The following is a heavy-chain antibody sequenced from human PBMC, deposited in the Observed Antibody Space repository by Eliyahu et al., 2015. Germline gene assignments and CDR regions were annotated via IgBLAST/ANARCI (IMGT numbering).Heavy chain of an antibody. Sequence: QVQLQESGPGLVKPSETLSLTCAASGHSISSGFFSGWIRQSPGKGLEWIGSVTHTGGTSYNPSLKSRVIISVDTSKNQFSLILKSVTAADTAFYYCARDRGGGSSDYWGQGLLVTVSS. CDR2: VTHTGGT. J-gene: IGHJ4*02. V-gene: IGHV4-38-2*02. CDR1: GHSISSGFF. D-gene: IGHD6-6*01. CDR3: ARDRGGGSSDY.